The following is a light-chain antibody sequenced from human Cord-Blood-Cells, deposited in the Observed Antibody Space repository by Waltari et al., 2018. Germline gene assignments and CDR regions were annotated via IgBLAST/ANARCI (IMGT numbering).Light chain of an antibody. CDR2: AES. CDR3: QQSYSTPYT. Sequence: DIQMTQSPSSLSASVGDRVTITCQASQSISSYLNWYQHKPGKGPKLLIYAESSLQSGVPARFSGSGYGTGFTLTISSLQPEDCATYYCQQSYSTPYTFGQGTKLEIK. V-gene: IGKV1-39*01. CDR1: QSISSY. J-gene: IGKJ2*01.